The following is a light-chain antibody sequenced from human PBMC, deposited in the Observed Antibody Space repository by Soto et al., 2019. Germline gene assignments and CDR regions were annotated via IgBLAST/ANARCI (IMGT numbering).Light chain of an antibody. CDR2: TAS. CDR3: QKYNSAPWT. J-gene: IGKJ1*01. V-gene: IGKV1-27*01. Sequence: DIQMTQSPSSLSASLGDRVTITCRASHDISTFLAWYQQKPGKVPKLLIYTASTLQSGVPSRFSGSGSGTDFTLTISSLQPEDVAAYYCQKYNSAPWTFGQGTKVDIK. CDR1: HDISTF.